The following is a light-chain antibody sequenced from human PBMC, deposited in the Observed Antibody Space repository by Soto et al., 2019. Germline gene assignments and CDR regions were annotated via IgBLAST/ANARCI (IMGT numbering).Light chain of an antibody. Sequence: EIVMTQSPASLSVSPGEGATLSCRASQTVASNLAWYQQKPGQAPRLLIHGASTRATGVPARFSGSWSGTDFTLSISRQQSEDFGVYYCQQYHNWPPQYTFGQGTKLQIK. V-gene: IGKV3-15*01. CDR1: QTVASN. CDR2: GAS. J-gene: IGKJ2*01. CDR3: QQYHNWPPQYT.